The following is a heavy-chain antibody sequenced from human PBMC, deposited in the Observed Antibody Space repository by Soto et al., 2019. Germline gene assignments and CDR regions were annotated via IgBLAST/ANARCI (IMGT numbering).Heavy chain of an antibody. CDR2: TNPDNGNT. CDR1: GYTFTRYT. D-gene: IGHD2-15*01. CDR3: ARGIATGQLDP. Sequence: QVQLVQSGAEVKKPGASVKISCKASGYTFTRYTMNWVRQAPGQRLEWMGWTNPDNGNTKSSQKFQDRVIITRDTSASTAYMDLSRLRSEDTAVYYCARGIATGQLDPWGQGTLVTVSS. J-gene: IGHJ5*02. V-gene: IGHV1-3*01.